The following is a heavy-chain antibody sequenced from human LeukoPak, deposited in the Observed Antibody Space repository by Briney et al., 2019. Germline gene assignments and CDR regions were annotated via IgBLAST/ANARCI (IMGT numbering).Heavy chain of an antibody. CDR3: TKGSGSHYYFDY. CDR2: ISWNGDNI. Sequence: GGSLRLSCAASGFTFDDYAMHWVRQAPGKGLEWVSGISWNGDNIGYADSVKGRFTISRDNAKNSLYLQMNSLRVEDTALYYCTKGSGSHYYFDYWGQGTLVTVSS. J-gene: IGHJ4*02. V-gene: IGHV3-9*01. CDR1: GFTFDDYA. D-gene: IGHD1-26*01.